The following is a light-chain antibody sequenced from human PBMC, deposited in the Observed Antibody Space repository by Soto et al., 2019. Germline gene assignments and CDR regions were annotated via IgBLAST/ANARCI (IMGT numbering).Light chain of an antibody. CDR1: SSNIGAGYD. Sequence: QSVLTQPPSVSGAPGQRVTISCTGSSSNIGAGYDVHWYQQLPGTAPKLLIYGNSNRPSGAPDRFSGSKSGTSASVAITGLQAEDEADYYCQSYDSSLSGVAFGGGTKLTVL. CDR3: QSYDSSLSGVA. J-gene: IGLJ3*02. CDR2: GNS. V-gene: IGLV1-40*01.